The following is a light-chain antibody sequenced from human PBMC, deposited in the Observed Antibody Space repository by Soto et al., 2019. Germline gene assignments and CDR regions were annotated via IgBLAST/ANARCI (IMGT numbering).Light chain of an antibody. CDR1: QNVSSY. CDR2: DSS. Sequence: EIVLTQSPATLSLSPGERANLSCRASQNVSSYLAWYQQKPGQAPRLLIYDSSNKATGILTRFSGNGSGTVFSPTISSLVLYDFAVYYCQQRSNWPPICTFGQGTRLEIK. J-gene: IGKJ5*01. V-gene: IGKV3-11*01. CDR3: QQRSNWPPICT.